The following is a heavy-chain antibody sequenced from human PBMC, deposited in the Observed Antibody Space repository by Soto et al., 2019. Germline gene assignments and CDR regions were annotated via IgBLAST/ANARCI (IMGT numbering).Heavy chain of an antibody. J-gene: IGHJ5*02. V-gene: IGHV4-59*02. Sequence: SETLSLTCNVSGASVSHGYWSWIRQPPGKGLEWIGFMYFGGSFNYNPSLTSRATISVETSKNQFSMMLTSVTASDTAVYYCARSYYDSTGFAVDPWGQGTLVTVSS. D-gene: IGHD3-22*01. CDR1: GASVSHGY. CDR3: ARSYYDSTGFAVDP. CDR2: MYFGGSF.